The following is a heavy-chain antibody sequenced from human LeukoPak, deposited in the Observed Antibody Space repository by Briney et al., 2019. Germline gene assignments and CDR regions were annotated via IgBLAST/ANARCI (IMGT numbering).Heavy chain of an antibody. CDR2: INHSGST. D-gene: IGHD3-3*01. CDR1: GGSISSYY. J-gene: IGHJ4*02. Sequence: SETLSLTCTVSGGSISSYYWSWIRQPPGKGLEWIGEINHSGSTNYNPSLKSRVTISVDTSKNQFSLKLSSVTAADTAVYYCARVANDFRSGRTFDYWGQGTLVTVSS. CDR3: ARVANDFRSGRTFDY. V-gene: IGHV4-34*01.